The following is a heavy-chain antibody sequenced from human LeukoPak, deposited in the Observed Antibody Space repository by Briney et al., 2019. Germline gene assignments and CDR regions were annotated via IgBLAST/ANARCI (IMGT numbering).Heavy chain of an antibody. V-gene: IGHV3-30-3*01. D-gene: IGHD2-2*01. J-gene: IGHJ5*02. Sequence: PGRSLRLSCAASGFTFSSYAMHWVRQAPGKGLEWVAVISYDGSNKYYADSVKGRFTISRDNSKNTLYLQMNSLRAEDTALYYCAKGRGRTSSTSCYLETPWGQGTLVTVSS. CDR2: ISYDGSNK. CDR1: GFTFSSYA. CDR3: AKGRGRTSSTSCYLETP.